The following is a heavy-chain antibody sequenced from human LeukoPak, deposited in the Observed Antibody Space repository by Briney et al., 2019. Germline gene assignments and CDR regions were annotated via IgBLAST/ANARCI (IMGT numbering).Heavy chain of an antibody. CDR1: GFTFSSYE. J-gene: IGHJ4*02. V-gene: IGHV3-48*03. CDR2: ISSSGSTI. Sequence: GGSLRLSCAASGFTFSSYEMNWVRQAPGKGLEWVSYISSSGSTIYYADSVKGRFTISRDNAKNSLYLQMNSLRAEDTAAYYCARDVDYFDYWGQGTLVTVSS. CDR3: ARDVDYFDY.